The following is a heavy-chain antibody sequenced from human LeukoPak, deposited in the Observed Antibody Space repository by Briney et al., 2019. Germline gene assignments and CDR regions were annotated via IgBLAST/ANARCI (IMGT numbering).Heavy chain of an antibody. Sequence: GASVKVSCKASGYTFTNYGISWVRQAPGQGLEWMGWISPNNGNTNYPQKVQGRVTMTTDTSTNTAYMELRSLRSDDTAVYYCARGGLGYCSGGRCPASWSDPWGQGTLVTVSS. CDR1: GYTFTNYG. D-gene: IGHD2-15*01. CDR2: ISPNNGNT. V-gene: IGHV1-18*01. CDR3: ARGGLGYCSGGRCPASWSDP. J-gene: IGHJ5*02.